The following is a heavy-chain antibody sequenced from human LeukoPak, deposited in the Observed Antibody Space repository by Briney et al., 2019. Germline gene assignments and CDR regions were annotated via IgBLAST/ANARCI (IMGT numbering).Heavy chain of an antibody. Sequence: ASVKVSCKASGYTFTSYYMHWVRQAPGQGLEWMGIINPSGGSTSYAQKFQGRVTMTRDMSTSTVYVELSSLRSEDTAVYYCARESGDCGGDCYWDYWGQGTLVTVSS. V-gene: IGHV1-46*01. CDR3: ARESGDCGGDCYWDY. D-gene: IGHD2-21*02. J-gene: IGHJ4*02. CDR2: INPSGGST. CDR1: GYTFTSYY.